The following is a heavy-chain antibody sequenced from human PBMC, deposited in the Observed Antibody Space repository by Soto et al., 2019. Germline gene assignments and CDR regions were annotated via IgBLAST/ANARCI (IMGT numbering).Heavy chain of an antibody. CDR2: ISAYNGNT. CDR3: ARDRYSGSYSSHDAFDI. D-gene: IGHD1-26*01. V-gene: IGHV1-18*01. J-gene: IGHJ3*02. Sequence: GASVKVSCKASGYTFTSYDISWVRQAPGQGLELMGWISAYNGNTNYAQKLQGRVTMTTDTSTSTAYMELRSLRSDDTAVYYCARDRYSGSYSSHDAFDIWGQGTMVTVSS. CDR1: GYTFTSYD.